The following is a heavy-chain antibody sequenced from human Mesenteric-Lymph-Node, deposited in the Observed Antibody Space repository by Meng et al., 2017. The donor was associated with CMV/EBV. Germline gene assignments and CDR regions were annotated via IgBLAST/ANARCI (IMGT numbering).Heavy chain of an antibody. CDR1: EYTFTGDY. V-gene: IGHV1-2*02. J-gene: IGHJ6*02. CDR3: ARGLQPAGHFYGMDV. D-gene: IGHD2-15*01. CDR2: INPNNGDT. Sequence: ASVKVSCKAYEYTFTGDYMHWVRQAPGQGLEYMGWINPNNGDTHFAQNFQGRVTMTRDTSISTAYMELSRLTSDDTAVYYCARGLQPAGHFYGMDVWGQGTTVTVSS.